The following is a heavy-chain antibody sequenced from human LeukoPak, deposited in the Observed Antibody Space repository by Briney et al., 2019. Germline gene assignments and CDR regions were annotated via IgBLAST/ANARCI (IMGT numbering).Heavy chain of an antibody. CDR2: LYPGDSDT. CDR3: ARYMVRGVRSLDY. J-gene: IGHJ4*02. Sequence: HGESLKISCKGSGYSFTSYWIGWVRQMPGKGLEWMGILYPGDSDTRYSPSFQGQVTISADKSISTAYLQWSSLKASDTAMHYCARYMVRGVRSLDYWGQGTLVTVSS. D-gene: IGHD3-10*01. CDR1: GYSFTSYW. V-gene: IGHV5-51*01.